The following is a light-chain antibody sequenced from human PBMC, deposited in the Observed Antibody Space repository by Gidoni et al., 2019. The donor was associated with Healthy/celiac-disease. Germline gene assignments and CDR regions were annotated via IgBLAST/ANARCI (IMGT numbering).Light chain of an antibody. V-gene: IGKV1-39*01. J-gene: IGKJ4*01. CDR1: QRISRD. Sequence: DIQMTEYPSSLSASVGDRVTITCRASQRISRDLNWYQQKPGKAPKLLIYAASSLQSGVPSRFSGSGSGTDFTLTISSLQPEDFATYYCQQSYSTPLTFGGGTKVEIK. CDR3: QQSYSTPLT. CDR2: AAS.